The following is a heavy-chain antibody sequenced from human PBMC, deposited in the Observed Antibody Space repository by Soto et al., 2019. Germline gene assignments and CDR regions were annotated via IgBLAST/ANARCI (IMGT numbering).Heavy chain of an antibody. V-gene: IGHV3-23*01. CDR1: GFTFSSYA. CDR2: ISGSGGST. D-gene: IGHD3-3*01. Sequence: PGGSLRLSCAASGFTFSSYAMSWVRQAPGKGLEWASAISGSGGSTYYADSVKGRFTISRDNSKNTLYLQMNSLRAEDTAVYYCAKTPLYYDFWSDGMDVWGQGTTVTVSS. J-gene: IGHJ6*02. CDR3: AKTPLYYDFWSDGMDV.